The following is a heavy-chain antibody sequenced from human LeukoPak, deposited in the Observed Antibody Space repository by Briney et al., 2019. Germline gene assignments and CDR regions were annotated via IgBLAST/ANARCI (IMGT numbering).Heavy chain of an antibody. CDR3: ARAGGVTDYFDY. Sequence: SVTVSCKASGGTFSIYAISWVRQAPGQGHEWMGRIILILGIANYAQKFQGRVTITADKSTSKAYMELSSLRSEDTAVYYCARAGGVTDYFDYWGQGTLVTVSS. D-gene: IGHD2-21*02. V-gene: IGHV1-69*04. CDR2: IILILGIA. J-gene: IGHJ4*02. CDR1: GGTFSIYA.